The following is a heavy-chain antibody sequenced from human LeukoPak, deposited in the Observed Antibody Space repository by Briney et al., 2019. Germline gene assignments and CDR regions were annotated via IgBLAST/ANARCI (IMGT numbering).Heavy chain of an antibody. J-gene: IGHJ4*02. V-gene: IGHV3-21*01. CDR3: ASAIRLRDY. Sequence: GGSLRLSCAASGFTFSRYTMNWVRQAPGKGLEWVSTISPSNTYIYYSASVKGRFTISRDNAKNSLYLQMNSLRAEDTAVYYCASAIRLRDYWGQGTLVTVSS. D-gene: IGHD3-3*01. CDR1: GFTFSRYT. CDR2: ISPSNTYI.